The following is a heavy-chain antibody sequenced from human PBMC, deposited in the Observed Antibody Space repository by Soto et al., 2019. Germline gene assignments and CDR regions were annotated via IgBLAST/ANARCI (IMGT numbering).Heavy chain of an antibody. CDR2: ITSGGTVF. J-gene: IGHJ6*02. CDR3: ARGRYALGV. CDR1: GFNVGDYE. V-gene: IGHV3-48*03. Sequence: GGSLRLSCAVSGFNVGDYEMNWVRQAPGKGLEWISMITSGGTVFYYADSLRGRFAISREDADNSLYLQLNSLRVDDTAIYYCARGRYALGVWGQGTTVTVS. D-gene: IGHD3-9*01.